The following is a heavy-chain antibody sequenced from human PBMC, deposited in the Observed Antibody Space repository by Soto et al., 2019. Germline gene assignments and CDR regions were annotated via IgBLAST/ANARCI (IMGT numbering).Heavy chain of an antibody. CDR3: ARDSALMVYAIKVAYYGMDV. CDR2: ISSSGSTI. Sequence: EVQLVESGGGLVQPGGSLRLSCAASGFTFSSYEMNWVRQAPGKGLEWVSYISSSGSTIYYADSVKGRFTISRDNAKNSLYLQRNSLRAEDTAVYYCARDSALMVYAIKVAYYGMDVWGQGTTVTVSS. CDR1: GFTFSSYE. J-gene: IGHJ6*02. V-gene: IGHV3-48*03. D-gene: IGHD2-8*01.